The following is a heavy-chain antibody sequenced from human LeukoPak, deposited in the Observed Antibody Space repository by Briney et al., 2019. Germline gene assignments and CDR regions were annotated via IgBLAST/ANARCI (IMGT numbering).Heavy chain of an antibody. CDR3: ARDRDFWSGYYGGYYYGMDV. J-gene: IGHJ6*02. Sequence: SETLSLTYTVSGGSISSYYWSWIRQPPGKGLEWIGYIYYSGSTNYNPSLKSRVTISVDTSKNQFSLKLSSVTAADTAVYYCARDRDFWSGYYGGYYYGMDVWGQGTTVTVSS. CDR1: GGSISSYY. CDR2: IYYSGST. D-gene: IGHD3-3*01. V-gene: IGHV4-59*01.